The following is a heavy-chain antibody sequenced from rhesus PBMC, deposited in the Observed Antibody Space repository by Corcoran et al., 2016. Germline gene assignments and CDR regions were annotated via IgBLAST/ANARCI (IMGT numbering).Heavy chain of an antibody. CDR1: GFTLSSYW. CDR2: INSAGSST. CDR3: AGLTSP. J-gene: IGHJ4*01. Sequence: EVQLVESGGGLAKPGGSLRLSCAASGFTLSSYWMHWVRQAPAQVLEWISAINSAGSSTYYADSVKGSFTISRENAKNTLYLQMDGLRAEDTAVYYCAGLTSPWGQGVLVTVSS. V-gene: IGHV3-14*01.